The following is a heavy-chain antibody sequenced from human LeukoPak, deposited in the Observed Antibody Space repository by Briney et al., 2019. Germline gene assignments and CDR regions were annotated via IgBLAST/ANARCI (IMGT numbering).Heavy chain of an antibody. Sequence: PSETLSLTCAVSGYSISSGYYWGWIRQPPGKGLEWIGSIYHSGSTYYNPSLKSRVTITVDTSKNQFSLKLSSVTAADTAVYYCARDFSITMVRGALDYWGQGTLVTVSS. CDR2: IYHSGST. V-gene: IGHV4-38-2*02. CDR1: GYSISSGYY. J-gene: IGHJ4*02. CDR3: ARDFSITMVRGALDY. D-gene: IGHD3-10*01.